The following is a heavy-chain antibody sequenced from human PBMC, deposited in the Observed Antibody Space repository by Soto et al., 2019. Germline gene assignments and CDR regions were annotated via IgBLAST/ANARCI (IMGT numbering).Heavy chain of an antibody. D-gene: IGHD6-19*01. Sequence: SETLSLTCSVSGGSISGSYWSWIRQSPGKGLEWLGYVYYTGSTNSSPSLRSRVSISVDTSKNELSLRLSSVTAADTAVYFCARSVAVPGAHIDYWGQGTQVTVSS. CDR3: ARSVAVPGAHIDY. J-gene: IGHJ4*02. CDR1: GGSISGSY. CDR2: VYYTGST. V-gene: IGHV4-59*01.